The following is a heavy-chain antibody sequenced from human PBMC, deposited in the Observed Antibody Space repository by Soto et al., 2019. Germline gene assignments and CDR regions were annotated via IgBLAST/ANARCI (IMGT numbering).Heavy chain of an antibody. D-gene: IGHD6-19*01. CDR2: IGTAGDT. Sequence: GGSLRLSCAASGFTFSSYDMHWVRQATGKGLEWVSAIGTAGDTYYPGSAKGRFTISRENAKNSLYLQMNSLRAGDTAVYYCARGAYSSGSATFPPAEYFQHWGQGTLVTVSS. CDR3: ARGAYSSGSATFPPAEYFQH. J-gene: IGHJ1*01. V-gene: IGHV3-13*01. CDR1: GFTFSSYD.